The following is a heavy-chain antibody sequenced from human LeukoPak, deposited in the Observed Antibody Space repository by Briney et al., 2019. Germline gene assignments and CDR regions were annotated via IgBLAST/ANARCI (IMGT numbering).Heavy chain of an antibody. J-gene: IGHJ4*02. CDR3: ARGAYRYSSSWYGEDY. CDR2: INPNSGGT. CDR1: GYTFTGYY. D-gene: IGHD6-13*01. V-gene: IGHV1-2*02. Sequence: GASVKVSCKASGYTFTGYYMHWVRQAPGQGLEWMGWINPNSGGTNYAQKFQGRVTMTRDTSISTAYMELSRLRSDDTAVYYCARGAYRYSSSWYGEDYWGQGTLVTVSS.